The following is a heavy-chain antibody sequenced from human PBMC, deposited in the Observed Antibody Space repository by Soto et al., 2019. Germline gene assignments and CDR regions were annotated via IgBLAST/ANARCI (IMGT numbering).Heavy chain of an antibody. CDR2: ISSDGRPT. CDR1: GYTFTGHY. J-gene: IGHJ4*02. CDR3: VQDRSVDY. V-gene: IGHV3-64D*06. Sequence: VQLVQSGAEVKKPGASVKVSCKASGYTFTGHYMHWVRQTPGKGLEYVSSISSDGRPTYYADSVKGRFTIYTDNSKNTLYLQMYSLNAEDTAVYYCVQDRSVDYWGQGTLVTVSS.